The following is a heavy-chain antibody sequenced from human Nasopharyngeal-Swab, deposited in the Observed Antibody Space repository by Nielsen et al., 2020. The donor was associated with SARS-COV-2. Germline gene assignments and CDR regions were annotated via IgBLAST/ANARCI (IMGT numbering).Heavy chain of an antibody. CDR1: GYNFTTYD. V-gene: IGHV1-8*01. CDR2: MNPNSGNT. J-gene: IGHJ4*02. Sequence: ASVKVSCKASGYNFTTYDFNWVRQATGQGLEWMGWMNPNSGNTGYAQKFQGRVTMTRNTSIRTAYMELSSLRSEDTAVYYCARDRGSGSYEDWGQGTLVTVSS. D-gene: IGHD3-10*01. CDR3: ARDRGSGSYED.